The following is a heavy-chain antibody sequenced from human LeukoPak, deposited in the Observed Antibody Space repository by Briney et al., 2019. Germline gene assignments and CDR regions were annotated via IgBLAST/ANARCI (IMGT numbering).Heavy chain of an antibody. CDR3: ARRSGSSWSSFDY. D-gene: IGHD6-13*01. J-gene: IGHJ4*02. CDR1: GVTFNNYA. V-gene: IGHV3-23*01. CDR2: ISGFGGST. Sequence: GSLILSCAASGVTFNNYAMNWVRQAPGKGLEWVSGISGFGGSTYYAPSVKGRLTISRDNFGNMLYLHLDSLRVEDTAIYYCARRSGSSWSSFDYWGQGALVTVSS.